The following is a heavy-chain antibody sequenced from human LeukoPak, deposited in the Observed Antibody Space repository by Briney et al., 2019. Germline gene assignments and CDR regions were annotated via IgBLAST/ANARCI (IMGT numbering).Heavy chain of an antibody. CDR3: ARVDGGGGYVSVRQKTLDY. D-gene: IGHD5-12*01. Sequence: GGSLRLSCAASGFTFSSYSMNWVRRTPGKGLEWVSSISATSTYIYYADSVKGRFTISRDNAKNSVHLQMNSLRADDTAVYYCARVDGGGGYVSVRQKTLDYWGQGTLVTVSS. J-gene: IGHJ4*02. CDR1: GFTFSSYS. CDR2: ISATSTYI. V-gene: IGHV3-21*06.